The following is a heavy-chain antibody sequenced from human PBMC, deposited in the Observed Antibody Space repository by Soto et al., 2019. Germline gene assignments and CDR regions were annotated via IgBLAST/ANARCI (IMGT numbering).Heavy chain of an antibody. V-gene: IGHV4-4*08. CDR1: GDSIGSYH. CDR3: ARHVSLGYCTPTSCDLLSWFDA. D-gene: IGHD2-2*01. CDR2: MFSRGST. J-gene: IGHJ5*02. Sequence: SETLSLTCTVSGDSIGSYHWSWVRQPPGKGLEWIGFMFSRGSTYDNPSLKSRVTISVDTSKNQLSLKLKSVTAADTAVYYCARHVSLGYCTPTSCDLLSWFDAWGQGTQVTVSS.